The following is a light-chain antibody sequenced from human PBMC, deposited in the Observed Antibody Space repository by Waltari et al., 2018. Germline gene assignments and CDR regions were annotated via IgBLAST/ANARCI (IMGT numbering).Light chain of an antibody. Sequence: EIVMTQSPATLSVSPGERATLSCRASQGVTSNLAWYQQKPGQAPRRLIYTASTRATGIPARFSGSGSGTEFTLTISSLQSEDFAVYYCQQYNNWPYTFGQGTKLEIK. CDR2: TAS. CDR1: QGVTSN. CDR3: QQYNNWPYT. V-gene: IGKV3-15*01. J-gene: IGKJ2*01.